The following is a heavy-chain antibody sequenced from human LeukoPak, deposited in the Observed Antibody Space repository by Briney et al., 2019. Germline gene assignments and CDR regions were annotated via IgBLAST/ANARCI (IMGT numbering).Heavy chain of an antibody. J-gene: IGHJ4*02. Sequence: SETPSLTCTVSGGSISSYYWSWIRQPPGKGLEWIGYIYYSGSTNYNPSLKSRVTISVDTSKNQFSLKLSSVTAADTAVYYCARDRQGADYWGQGTLVTVSS. CDR3: ARDRQGADY. V-gene: IGHV4-59*01. D-gene: IGHD3-16*01. CDR1: GGSISSYY. CDR2: IYYSGST.